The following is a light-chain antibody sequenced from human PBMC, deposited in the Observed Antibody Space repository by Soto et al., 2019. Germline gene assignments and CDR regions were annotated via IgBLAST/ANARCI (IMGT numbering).Light chain of an antibody. J-gene: IGKJ4*01. V-gene: IGKV1-39*01. CDR3: QQANSFPLN. Sequence: DIQMTQSPSSRSASIGDRVTIICRASQSISRYSNWYQQKPGKAPKLLIYAASTLQSGVPSRLSGSGSGTDFTLTISSLQPEDFATYYCQQANSFPLNFGGGNTGDIK. CDR2: AAS. CDR1: QSISRY.